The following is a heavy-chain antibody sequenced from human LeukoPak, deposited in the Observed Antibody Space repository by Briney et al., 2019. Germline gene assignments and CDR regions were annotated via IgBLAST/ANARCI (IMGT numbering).Heavy chain of an antibody. J-gene: IGHJ5*02. CDR2: INPSGGST. Sequence: ASVKVSCTASGYTFTSYYMHWVRQAPGQGLEWMGIINPSGGSTSYAQKFQGRVTMTRDTSTSTVYMELSSLRSEDTAVYYCARYRRVVPAAMPTNWFDPWGQGTLVTVSS. CDR3: ARYRRVVPAAMPTNWFDP. CDR1: GYTFTSYY. V-gene: IGHV1-46*01. D-gene: IGHD2-2*01.